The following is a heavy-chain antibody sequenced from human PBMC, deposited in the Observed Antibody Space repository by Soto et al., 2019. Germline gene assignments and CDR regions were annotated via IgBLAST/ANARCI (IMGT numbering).Heavy chain of an antibody. J-gene: IGHJ4*02. CDR3: AKDIHKKHGSIAVPDY. CDR2: ISSGSKHI. CDR1: GFTFSAYS. D-gene: IGHD6-6*01. V-gene: IGHV3-21*04. Sequence: PGGSLRLSCAASGFTFSAYSMNWVRQAPGKGLEWVSSISSGSKHIYYADSLKGRFTISRDNSKNTLYLQMNSLRAEDTAVYYCAKDIHKKHGSIAVPDYWGQRTLVTVSS.